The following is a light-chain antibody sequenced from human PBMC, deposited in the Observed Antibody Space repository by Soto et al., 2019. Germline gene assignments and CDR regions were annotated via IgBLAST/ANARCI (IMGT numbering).Light chain of an antibody. CDR1: QYINTR. CDR3: HQRQSWPRT. J-gene: IGKJ1*01. V-gene: IGKV3-11*01. CDR2: QTS. Sequence: IVVTQSPATLSSFPGDRVTLSCSASQYINTRLAWYQHRPGQAPRLLIYQTSIRAAGIPARFSASGSGTDFTLTISDVQPEDFALYYCHQRQSWPRTFGQGTKVDIK.